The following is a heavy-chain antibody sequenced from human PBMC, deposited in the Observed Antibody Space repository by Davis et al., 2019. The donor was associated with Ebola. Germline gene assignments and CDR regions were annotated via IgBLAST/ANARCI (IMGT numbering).Heavy chain of an antibody. Sequence: GESLKISCKGSGYSFTSYWIGWVRQMPGKGLEWMGIIYPGDSDTRYSPSFQGQVTISADKSISTAYLQWSSLKASDTAMYYCARHGVMNEYCSSTSCYTGDYWGQGTLVTVSS. CDR1: GYSFTSYW. D-gene: IGHD2-2*02. CDR2: IYPGDSDT. V-gene: IGHV5-51*01. J-gene: IGHJ4*02. CDR3: ARHGVMNEYCSSTSCYTGDY.